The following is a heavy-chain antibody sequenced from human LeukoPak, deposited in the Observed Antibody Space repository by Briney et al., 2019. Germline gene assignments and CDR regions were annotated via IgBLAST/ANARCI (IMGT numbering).Heavy chain of an antibody. CDR2: ISGSSSSI. D-gene: IGHD6-25*01. J-gene: IGHJ4*01. CDR1: LLTFSSYS. CDR3: ARGRHSGDWLIEI. V-gene: IGHV3-48*02. Sequence: GGSLRLSCAASLLTFSSYSMNWVRQAPGKGVEWVSFISGSSSSIYYADSVKGRFTISRDNAKNSLYLQMNSLRDEDTAVYYCARGRHSGDWLIEIWGQGTVVTVSS.